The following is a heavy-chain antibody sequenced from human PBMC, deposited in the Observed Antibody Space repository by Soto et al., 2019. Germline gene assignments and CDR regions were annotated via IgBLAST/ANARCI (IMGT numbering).Heavy chain of an antibody. CDR3: ARVQEMATSDAFDI. V-gene: IGHV1-69*13. J-gene: IGHJ3*02. CDR2: VIPVFGTP. Sequence: GASVKVSCKTSGGSFSTYAIIWVRQAPGQGLEWMGGVIPVFGTPDYAQKFQGRVTITADESTSTANLEVSSLTTEDTAVYYCARVQEMATSDAFDIWGQGTRVTVSS. CDR1: GGSFSTYA.